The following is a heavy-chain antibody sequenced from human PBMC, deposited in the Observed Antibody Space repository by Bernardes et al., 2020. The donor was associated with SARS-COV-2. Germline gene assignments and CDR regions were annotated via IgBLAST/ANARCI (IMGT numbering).Heavy chain of an antibody. CDR3: ARSATRYSDLGLVDY. D-gene: IGHD4-17*01. CDR1: GFTFSSYG. CDR2: ISYDGSNK. V-gene: IGHV3-30-3*01. Sequence: GGSLRLSCAASGFTFSSYGMNWVRQAPGKGLEWVTLISYDGSNKYYADSVKGRFTISRDNSKSTLYLQMNSLRAEDTAVYYCARSATRYSDLGLVDYWGQGTLVTVSS. J-gene: IGHJ4*02.